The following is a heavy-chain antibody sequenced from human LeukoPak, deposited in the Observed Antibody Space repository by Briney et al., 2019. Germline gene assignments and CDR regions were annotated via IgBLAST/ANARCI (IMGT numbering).Heavy chain of an antibody. D-gene: IGHD2-2*02. J-gene: IGHJ5*02. CDR2: IYYSGST. V-gene: IGHV4-39*07. CDR1: GGSISSSSYY. Sequence: SETLSLTCTVSGGSISSSSYYWRWIRQPPGKGLEWIGSIYYSGSTYYNPSLKSRVTISVYTSKNQFSLKLSSVTAADTAVYYCARDRIVVVPAAIRDGWFDPWGQGTLVTVSS. CDR3: ARDRIVVVPAAIRDGWFDP.